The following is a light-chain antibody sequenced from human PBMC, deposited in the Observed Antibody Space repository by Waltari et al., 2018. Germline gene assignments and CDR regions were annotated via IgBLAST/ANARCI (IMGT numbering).Light chain of an antibody. V-gene: IGLV3-21*03. Sequence: SYVLTQAPSVSVAPGKTAKISCGGNNIGRKSVHWYQQKPGQAPILVVFDDSDRPSGIPERFSGSNSGNTATLTIRRAEAGDEADYYCQVRDAIDEPVPFGGGTKLTV. CDR3: QVRDAIDEPVP. CDR1: NIGRKS. CDR2: DDS. J-gene: IGLJ2*01.